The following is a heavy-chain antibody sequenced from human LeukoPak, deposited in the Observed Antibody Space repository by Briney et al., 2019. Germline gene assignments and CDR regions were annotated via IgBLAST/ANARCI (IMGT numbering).Heavy chain of an antibody. D-gene: IGHD2-2*01. J-gene: IGHJ6*04. CDR1: GYTFTSYG. CDR3: ARETVVVPAARLLYYYGMDV. Sequence: GASVKVSCKASGYTFTSYGISWVRQAPGQGLEWMGWISAYNGNTNYAQKLQGRVTMTTDTSTSTAYMELRSLRSDDTAVHYCARETVVVPAARLLYYYGMDVWGKGTTVTVSS. CDR2: ISAYNGNT. V-gene: IGHV1-18*04.